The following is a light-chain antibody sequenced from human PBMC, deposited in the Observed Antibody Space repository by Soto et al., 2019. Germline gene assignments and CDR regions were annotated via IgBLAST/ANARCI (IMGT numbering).Light chain of an antibody. V-gene: IGLV2-14*01. CDR2: EVS. CDR3: ASYTSSSTSVI. J-gene: IGLJ2*01. Sequence: QSALTQPASVSGSPGQSITISCTGTSSDVGGYKYVSWYQQHPDKATKLIIFEVSNRPSGISSRFSGSKSGTTASLTISGLQAEDEADYYGASYTSSSTSVIFGRGTKLTVL. CDR1: SSDVGGYKY.